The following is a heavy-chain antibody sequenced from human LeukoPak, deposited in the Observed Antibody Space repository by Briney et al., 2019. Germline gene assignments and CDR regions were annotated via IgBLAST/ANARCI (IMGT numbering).Heavy chain of an antibody. CDR2: IYYSGST. V-gene: IGHV4-61*09. D-gene: IGHD4-17*01. CDR1: GGSISSGSYY. J-gene: IGHJ2*01. CDR3: ARLRSTYWYFDL. Sequence: SQTLSLTCTVSGGSISSGSYYWSWIRQPAGKGLEWIGYIYYSGSTNYNPSLKSRVTISVDTSKNQFSLKLSSVTAADTAVYYCARLRSTYWYFDLWGRGTLVTVSS.